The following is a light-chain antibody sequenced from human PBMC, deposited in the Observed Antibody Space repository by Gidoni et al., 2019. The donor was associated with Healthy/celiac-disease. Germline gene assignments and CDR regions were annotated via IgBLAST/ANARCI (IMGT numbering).Light chain of an antibody. CDR1: SSDVGRYNL. J-gene: IGLJ1*01. CDR3: CSYAGSSTSPYV. CDR2: EGS. Sequence: QSALTQPASVSGSPGQSIPISCTGTSSDVGRYNLVSWYQQHPGKAPKLMIYEGSTRPSGVSNRFSGSKSGNTASLTISGLQAEDEADYYCCSYAGSSTSPYVFGTGTKVTVL. V-gene: IGLV2-23*01.